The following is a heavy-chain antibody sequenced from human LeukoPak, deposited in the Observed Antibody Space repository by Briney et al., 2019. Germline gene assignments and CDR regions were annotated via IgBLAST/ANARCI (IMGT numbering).Heavy chain of an antibody. D-gene: IGHD3-3*01. CDR2: INPNSGGT. CDR3: AGGYDFWSGYYTPQLIYYYYMDV. V-gene: IGHV1-2*02. Sequence: GASVKVSCKASGYTFTGYYMHWVRQAPGQGLEWMGWINPNSGGTNYAQKFQGRVTITADKSTSTAYMELSSLRSEDTAVYYCAGGYDFWSGYYTPQLIYYYYMDVWGKGTTVTVSS. CDR1: GYTFTGYY. J-gene: IGHJ6*03.